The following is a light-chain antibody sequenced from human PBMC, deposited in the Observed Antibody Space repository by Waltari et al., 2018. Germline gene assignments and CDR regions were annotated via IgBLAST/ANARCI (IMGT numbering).Light chain of an antibody. Sequence: QSALTQPPSVSGSPGQSIPLSCPANSSAVGRYRFFSWYHQHPGKAPKLMIYGGSQRPSGISNRFSGSKSGNTASLTISGLRAEDEADYYCCSYAGSSPHVVFGGGTKLTVL. CDR3: CSYAGSSPHVV. CDR2: GGS. CDR1: SSAVGRYRF. J-gene: IGLJ2*01. V-gene: IGLV2-23*01.